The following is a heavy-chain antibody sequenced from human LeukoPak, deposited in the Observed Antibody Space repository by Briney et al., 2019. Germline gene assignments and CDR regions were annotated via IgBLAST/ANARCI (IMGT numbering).Heavy chain of an antibody. D-gene: IGHD6-13*01. Sequence: SETLSLTCTVSGCSISSSSYYWGWIRQPPGKGLEWIGSIYYSGSTYYNPSLKSRVTIFVDTSKHQFSLKLSSVTAADTAVYYCASRPTVSSSWYESYYFDYWGQGTLVTVSS. CDR1: GCSISSSSYY. CDR3: ASRPTVSSSWYESYYFDY. CDR2: IYYSGST. V-gene: IGHV4-39*01. J-gene: IGHJ4*02.